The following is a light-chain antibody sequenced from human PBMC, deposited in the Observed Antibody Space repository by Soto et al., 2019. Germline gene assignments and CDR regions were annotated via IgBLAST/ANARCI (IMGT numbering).Light chain of an antibody. CDR3: SSYTSSSTLYV. J-gene: IGLJ1*01. CDR1: SSDVGGYNY. CDR2: EVS. V-gene: IGLV2-14*01. Sequence: QSVLTQPASVSGSPRRSITSSCPGTSSDVGGYNYVSWYQQHPGKAPKLMIYEVSNRPSGVSNRFSGSKSGNTASLTISGLQAEDEADYYCSSYTSSSTLYVFGTGTKVTVL.